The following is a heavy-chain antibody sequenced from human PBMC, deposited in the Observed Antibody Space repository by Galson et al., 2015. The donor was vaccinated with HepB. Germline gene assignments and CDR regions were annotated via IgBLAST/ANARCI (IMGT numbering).Heavy chain of an antibody. CDR3: ARDRVPDYAGTWFDP. CDR2: INCSGGRT. Sequence: SVKVSCKAFGDSFSSHFIHWVRQAPGQGLEWMGVINCSGGRTTYAQKFQGRLIMTTDTSTTTVYMHLNSLKSEDTAVYYCARDRVPDYAGTWFDPWGQGTLVTVSS. J-gene: IGHJ5*02. V-gene: IGHV1-46*01. CDR1: GDSFSSHF. D-gene: IGHD4-17*01.